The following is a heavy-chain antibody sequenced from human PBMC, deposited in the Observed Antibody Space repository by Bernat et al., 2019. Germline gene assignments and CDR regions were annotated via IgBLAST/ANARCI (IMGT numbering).Heavy chain of an antibody. J-gene: IGHJ4*02. V-gene: IGHV3-23*01. CDR2: ISGSGDTT. Sequence: EVQLLESGGGLVQPGGSLRLSCAASGFTFSRCAMSWVRQAPGKGLECVSYISGSGDTTEYADSVKGRFTISRDNSKNTLYVEMNSLRAEDTAVYYCAKGNGESSTFDYWGQGTLVTVSS. D-gene: IGHD2-8*01. CDR3: AKGNGESSTFDY. CDR1: GFTFSRCA.